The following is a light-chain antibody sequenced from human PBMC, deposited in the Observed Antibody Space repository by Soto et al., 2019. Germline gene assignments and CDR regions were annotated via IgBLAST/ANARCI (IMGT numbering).Light chain of an antibody. CDR2: AAS. V-gene: IGKV1-39*01. CDR1: QSLSNY. CDR3: QQSFSAPQT. Sequence: DIQMSQSPSSLSVSVGDRVTITCRASQSLSNYLSWYQQKPGKPPKLLIYAASVLQSGVPSRFSGGGSGADYTLTITSLQPEDSGTYYCQQSFSAPQTFGQGTNLEI. J-gene: IGKJ2*01.